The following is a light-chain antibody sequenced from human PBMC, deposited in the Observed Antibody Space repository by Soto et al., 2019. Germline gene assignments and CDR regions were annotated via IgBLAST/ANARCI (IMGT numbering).Light chain of an antibody. CDR3: QQYGSSPPWT. CDR1: QSVSFSY. CDR2: GAS. V-gene: IGKV3-20*01. J-gene: IGKJ1*01. Sequence: EIVLTQSPGTLSLSPGERATLSCRASQSVSFSYLAWYQQKPGQAPRLLIYGASSRATGIPDRLSGSGSGTDFTLTISRLEPEDFAVYYCQQYGSSPPWTFGQGTKVEI.